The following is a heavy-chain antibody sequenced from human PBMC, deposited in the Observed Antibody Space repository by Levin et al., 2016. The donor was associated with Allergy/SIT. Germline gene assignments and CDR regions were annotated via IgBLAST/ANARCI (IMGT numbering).Heavy chain of an antibody. D-gene: IGHD3-22*01. Sequence: ASVKVSCKASGYTFTSYDINWVRQATGQGLEWMGWMNPNSGNTGYAQKFQGRVTMTRNTSISTAYMELSSLRSEDTAVYYCARSGYLHLYYYYYMDVWGKGTTVTVSS. V-gene: IGHV1-8*01. CDR2: MNPNSGNT. J-gene: IGHJ6*03. CDR3: ARSGYLHLYYYYYMDV. CDR1: GYTFTSYD.